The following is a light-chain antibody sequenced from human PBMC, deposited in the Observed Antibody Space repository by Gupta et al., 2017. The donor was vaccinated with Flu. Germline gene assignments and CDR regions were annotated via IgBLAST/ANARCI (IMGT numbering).Light chain of an antibody. CDR3: NSRDSSGNHHVV. CDR1: SLRSYY. J-gene: IGLJ2*01. CDR2: GKN. V-gene: IGLV3-19*01. Sequence: SSELTQDPAVSVALGQTVRITCQGDSLRSYYASWYQQKPGQAPVLVIYGKNNRPSGIPDRFSGSSSGNTASLTITXAXEEDEAXYYCNSRDSSGNHHVVFGGGTKLTVL.